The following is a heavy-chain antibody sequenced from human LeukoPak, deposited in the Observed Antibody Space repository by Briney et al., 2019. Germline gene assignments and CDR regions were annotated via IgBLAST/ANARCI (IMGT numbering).Heavy chain of an antibody. D-gene: IGHD6-13*01. CDR1: GFTFRSYA. V-gene: IGHV3-23*01. Sequence: GGSLRLSRVASGFTFRSYAMTWVRQAPGKGLEWVSSITGSGATAFIADSMKGRFSISRDNSKNTLYLQMNSLRADDTALYYCAKDPQQLNINWFDPWGQGALVTVSS. J-gene: IGHJ5*02. CDR2: ITGSGATA. CDR3: AKDPQQLNINWFDP.